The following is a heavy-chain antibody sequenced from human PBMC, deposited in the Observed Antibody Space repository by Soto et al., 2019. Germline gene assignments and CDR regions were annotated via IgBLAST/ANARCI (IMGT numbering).Heavy chain of an antibody. D-gene: IGHD3-10*01. Sequence: PSETLSLTCTVSGGSISSYYWSWIRQPPGKGLEWIGYIYYSGSTNYNPSLKSRVTISVDTSKNQFSLKLSSVTAADTAVYYCARGGDYYGSGSYYHVHLDYRGQGSLVTVSS. V-gene: IGHV4-59*01. CDR1: GGSISSYY. J-gene: IGHJ4*02. CDR3: ARGGDYYGSGSYYHVHLDY. CDR2: IYYSGST.